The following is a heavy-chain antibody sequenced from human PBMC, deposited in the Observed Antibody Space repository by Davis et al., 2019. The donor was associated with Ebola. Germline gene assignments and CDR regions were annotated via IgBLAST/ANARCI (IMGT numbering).Heavy chain of an antibody. Sequence: GESLKISCEASGFTFSSYGMHWVRQAPGKGLEWVAVIWYDGSNKYYADSVKGRFTISRDNSKNTLYLQMNSLRAEDTAVYYCARGGSGYSSGWYGDYFGSYYYYYYGMDVWGQGTTVTVSS. CDR1: GFTFSSYG. CDR3: ARGGSGYSSGWYGDYFGSYYYYYYGMDV. D-gene: IGHD6-19*01. V-gene: IGHV3-33*01. CDR2: IWYDGSNK. J-gene: IGHJ6*02.